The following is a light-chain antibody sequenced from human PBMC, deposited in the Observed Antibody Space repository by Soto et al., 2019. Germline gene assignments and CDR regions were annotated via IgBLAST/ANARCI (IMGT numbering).Light chain of an antibody. CDR2: WAS. V-gene: IGKV4-1*01. CDR1: QSVLYSSNNMNY. Sequence: DIVMTQSPDSLAVSLGERATINCKSSQSVLYSSNNMNYLAWYQQKPGQSPKLLMYWASTRASGVPDRFSGSGSGTDFTLTISSLQAEDVAVYYCQHYYSTPRTFGQGTKVEIK. J-gene: IGKJ1*01. CDR3: QHYYSTPRT.